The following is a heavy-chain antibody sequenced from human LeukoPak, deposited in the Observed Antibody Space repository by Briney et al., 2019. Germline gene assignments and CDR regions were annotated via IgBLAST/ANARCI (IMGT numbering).Heavy chain of an antibody. J-gene: IGHJ3*02. Sequence: SGPTLVNPTQTLTLTCTFSGFSLRTTGMCVAWIRQPPGKALEWLALIDWDDGKFYSTSLKTRLTISKDTSKNQVVLTMTNMDPVDTATYYCARILLVGDRGFDAFDIWGPGTMVTVSS. CDR3: ARILLVGDRGFDAFDI. D-gene: IGHD3-16*01. V-gene: IGHV2-70*01. CDR1: GFSLRTTGMC. CDR2: IDWDDGK.